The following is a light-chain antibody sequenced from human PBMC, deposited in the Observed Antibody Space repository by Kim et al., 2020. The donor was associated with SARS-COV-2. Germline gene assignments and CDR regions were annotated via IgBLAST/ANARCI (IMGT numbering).Light chain of an antibody. CDR3: QQYGSSPT. J-gene: IGKJ1*01. CDR2: GGS. CDR1: QTVINSY. V-gene: IGKV3-20*01. Sequence: EIVLTQSPGTLSLSPGDRATLSCRASQTVINSYLAWYQQKAGQPPRLLMYGGSSRATGIPDRFSGSGSGTDFTLTISRLEPEDFAVYYCQQYGSSPTFGQGTKVDIK.